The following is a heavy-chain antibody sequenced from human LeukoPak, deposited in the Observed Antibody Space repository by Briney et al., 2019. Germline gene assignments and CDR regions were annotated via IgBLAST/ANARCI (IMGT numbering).Heavy chain of an antibody. Sequence: PGGSLGLSCAASGFTFSSYWMSWVRQAPGKGLEWVANIKQDGSEKYYVDSVKGRFTISRDNAKNSLYLQMNSLRAEDTAVYYCARDLSFYGSSGSFDYWGQGTLVTVSS. J-gene: IGHJ4*02. CDR1: GFTFSSYW. CDR3: ARDLSFYGSSGSFDY. CDR2: IKQDGSEK. D-gene: IGHD3-22*01. V-gene: IGHV3-7*01.